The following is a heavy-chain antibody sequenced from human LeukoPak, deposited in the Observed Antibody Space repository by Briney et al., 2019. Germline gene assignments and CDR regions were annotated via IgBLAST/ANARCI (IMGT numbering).Heavy chain of an antibody. Sequence: PSETLSLTCTVSGGSISSYYWSWIRQPPGKGLEWGTVYYSGSTYYNPSLKCRVTISVDTSKNQFSLKLSSVTAADTALYYCARNASSLGAGAFDIWGQGTMVTVSS. CDR2: VYYSGST. CDR1: GGSISSYY. CDR3: ARNASSLGAGAFDI. J-gene: IGHJ3*02. V-gene: IGHV4-59*04. D-gene: IGHD2-2*01.